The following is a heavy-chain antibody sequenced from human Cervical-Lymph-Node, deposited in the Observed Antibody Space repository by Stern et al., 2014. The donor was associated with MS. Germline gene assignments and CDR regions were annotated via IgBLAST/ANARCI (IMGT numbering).Heavy chain of an antibody. V-gene: IGHV3-30*09. CDR3: VRTESFYYYDGMDV. CDR1: GSTFSKSA. CDR2: ISHDGSNK. Sequence: VHLVESGGGVVPPGRSLRLSCADSGSTFSKSAMHWVRQAPGKGLEWVVVISHDGSNKQYGDSVKGRLAISRDNSRNTLSLEIYSLRAEDTAVYYCVRTESFYYYDGMDVWGHGTTVIVSS. J-gene: IGHJ6*02.